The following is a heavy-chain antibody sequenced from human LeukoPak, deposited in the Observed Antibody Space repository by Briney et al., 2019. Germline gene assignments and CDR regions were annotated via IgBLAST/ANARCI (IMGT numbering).Heavy chain of an antibody. CDR3: AKDHGVRYYDSSGYYY. J-gene: IGHJ4*02. CDR2: ISGSGGST. D-gene: IGHD3-22*01. Sequence: GGSLRLSCTASGFTFANYAMSWVRQTPGKGLEWVSAISGSGGSTYYADSVKGRFTISRDNSKNTLYLQMNSLRAEDTAVYYCAKDHGVRYYDSSGYYYWGQGTLVTVSS. CDR1: GFTFANYA. V-gene: IGHV3-23*01.